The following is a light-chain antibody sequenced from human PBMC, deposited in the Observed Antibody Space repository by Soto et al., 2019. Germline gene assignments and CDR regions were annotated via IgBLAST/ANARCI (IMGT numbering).Light chain of an antibody. J-gene: IGKJ1*01. CDR2: QTS. CDR3: HQRQCSPRT. CDR1: QYINTR. Sequence: EIVWTQYPPTLSAFAGDRVTLSCRASQYINTRLAWYQHRPGQAPRLLIYQTSFRAAGIPARFSASGSGTDFTLTISDVQPEYFALYYYHQRQCSPRTFGQGTKVDIK. V-gene: IGKV3-11*01.